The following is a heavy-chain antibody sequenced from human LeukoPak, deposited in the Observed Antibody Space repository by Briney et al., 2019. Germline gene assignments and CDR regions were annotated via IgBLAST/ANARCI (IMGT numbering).Heavy chain of an antibody. Sequence: GGSLRLSCVASEFSFSTYWMTWVRQAPGKGLEWVATINQDGSEIYYMDSLKGRFIISRDNAKNSLYLQMNSLRAEDTALYYCARDYAVFDYWGQGTLVTVSS. D-gene: IGHD3-16*01. V-gene: IGHV3-7*03. CDR2: INQDGSEI. J-gene: IGHJ4*02. CDR3: ARDYAVFDY. CDR1: EFSFSTYW.